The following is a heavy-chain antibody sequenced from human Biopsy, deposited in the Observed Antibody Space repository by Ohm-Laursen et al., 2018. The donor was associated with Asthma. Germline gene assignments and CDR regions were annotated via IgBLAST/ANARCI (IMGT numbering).Heavy chain of an antibody. CDR2: ISYDGSNK. Sequence: SLRLSCAASGFTFRSYAMHWVRQAPGKGLEWVAVISYDGSNKYYADSVKGRFTISRDNSKNTLYLQMNSLRAEDTAVYYCARDGADCSSTSCYGGDYYYYYGMDVWGQGTTVTVSS. V-gene: IGHV3-30*04. CDR1: GFTFRSYA. D-gene: IGHD2-2*01. CDR3: ARDGADCSSTSCYGGDYYYYYGMDV. J-gene: IGHJ6*02.